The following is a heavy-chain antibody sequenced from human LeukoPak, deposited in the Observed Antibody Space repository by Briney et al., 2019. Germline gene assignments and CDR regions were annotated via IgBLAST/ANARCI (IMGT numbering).Heavy chain of an antibody. Sequence: GASVKVSCKASGGTYSSYAISWVRQAPGQGLEWMGGIIPIFGTANYAQKFQGRVTITTDESTSTAYMELSSLRSEDTAVYYCARIRDDFWSGYYISLEASPLDYWGQGTLVTVSS. D-gene: IGHD3-3*01. J-gene: IGHJ4*02. CDR3: ARIRDDFWSGYYISLEASPLDY. CDR1: GGTYSSYA. CDR2: IIPIFGTA. V-gene: IGHV1-69*05.